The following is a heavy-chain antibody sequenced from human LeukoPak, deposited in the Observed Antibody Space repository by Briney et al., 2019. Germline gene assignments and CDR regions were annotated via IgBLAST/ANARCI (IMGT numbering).Heavy chain of an antibody. Sequence: WASVNVSCKASGYTFTSNYIHWVRQASGQGLEWMGMIYPRDGSTSYAQKFQGRVTVTRDTSTSTVHMELSGLRSEDTAVHYCARDQEGFDYWGQGTLVTVSS. CDR2: IYPRDGST. CDR3: ARDQEGFDY. V-gene: IGHV1-46*01. CDR1: GYTFTSNY. J-gene: IGHJ4*02.